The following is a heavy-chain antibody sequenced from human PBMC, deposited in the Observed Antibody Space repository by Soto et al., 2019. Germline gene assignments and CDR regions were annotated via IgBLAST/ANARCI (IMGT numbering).Heavy chain of an antibody. J-gene: IGHJ5*02. V-gene: IGHV1-2*02. CDR2: INPNSGGT. CDR3: ARDSDYDILTCYQNWFDP. CDR1: GYTFTGYY. Sequence: QVQLVQSGAEVKKPGASVKVSCKASGYTFTGYYMHWVRQAPGQGLEWMGWINPNSGGTNYAQKLQGRVTMTTDTSTSTAYMELRSLRSDDTAVYYCARDSDYDILTCYQNWFDPWGQGTLVTVSS. D-gene: IGHD3-9*01.